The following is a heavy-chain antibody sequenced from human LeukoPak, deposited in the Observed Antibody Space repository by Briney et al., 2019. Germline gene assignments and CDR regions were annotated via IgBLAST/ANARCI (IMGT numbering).Heavy chain of an antibody. CDR2: MNPNSGNT. CDR1: GYTFTSYV. D-gene: IGHD2-15*01. CDR3: ARGYCSGGSCDYYYYYMDV. Sequence: ASVKDSCKASGYTFTSYVINWVRQATGQGREWMGWMNPNSGNTGYAQKFQGRVTITRNTSIRTAYMELSSLRSEDTAVCYCARGYCSGGSCDYYYYYMDVWGKGTTVTVSS. J-gene: IGHJ6*03. V-gene: IGHV1-8*03.